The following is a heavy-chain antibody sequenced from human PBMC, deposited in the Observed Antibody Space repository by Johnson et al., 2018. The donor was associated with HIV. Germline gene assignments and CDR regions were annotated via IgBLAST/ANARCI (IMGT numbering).Heavy chain of an antibody. CDR3: VRGLDI. J-gene: IGHJ3*02. CDR1: GFTFSDHW. D-gene: IGHD1-26*01. Sequence: EQLVESGGGLVQPGGSLKLSCAASGFTFSDHWMYWVRQAPGKGLVWVSRIKSDGRSTNYADSVKGRFTISRDNAKNKLYLQMNSLRAEDTAVYYCVRGLDIWGQGTEVTVSS. CDR2: IKSDGRST. V-gene: IGHV3-74*01.